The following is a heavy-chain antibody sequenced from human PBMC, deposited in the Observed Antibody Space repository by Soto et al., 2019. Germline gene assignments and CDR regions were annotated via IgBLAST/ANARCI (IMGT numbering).Heavy chain of an antibody. Sequence: QVQLVESGGGVVQPGRSLRLSCAASGFTFSSYGMHWVRQAPGKGLEWVAVISYDGSNKYYADSVKGRFTISRDNSKNPLYLQMNSLRAEDTAVYYCAKEGQRAGYSSGWYGYWGQGTLVTVSS. V-gene: IGHV3-30*18. J-gene: IGHJ4*02. CDR1: GFTFSSYG. D-gene: IGHD6-19*01. CDR2: ISYDGSNK. CDR3: AKEGQRAGYSSGWYGY.